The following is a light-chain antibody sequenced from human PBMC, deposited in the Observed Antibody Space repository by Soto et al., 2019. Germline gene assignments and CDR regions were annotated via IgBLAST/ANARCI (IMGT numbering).Light chain of an antibody. CDR3: QSYDSSLSVV. CDR1: SSNIGAGYD. Sequence: QSVLTQRPSVSGAPGQRVTISCTGSSSNIGAGYDVHWYQQLPGTAPKILIYGNNNRPSGVPDRFSGSKSGTSASLAITGLQAEDESDYYCQSYDSSLSVVFGGGTKLTVL. CDR2: GNN. J-gene: IGLJ2*01. V-gene: IGLV1-40*01.